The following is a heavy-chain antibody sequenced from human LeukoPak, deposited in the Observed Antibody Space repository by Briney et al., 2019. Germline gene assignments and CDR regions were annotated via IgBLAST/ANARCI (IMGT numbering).Heavy chain of an antibody. V-gene: IGHV4-34*01. D-gene: IGHD2-2*01. CDR1: GGSVSGYY. J-gene: IGHJ4*02. CDR3: ARGGDIVVVPAATGPKGTFDY. Sequence: SETLSLTCAVYGGSVSGYYWSWIRQPPGKGLEWIGEINHSGSTNYNPSLKSRVTISVDTSKNQFSLKLSSVTAADTAVYYCARGGDIVVVPAATGPKGTFDYWGQGTLVTVSS. CDR2: INHSGST.